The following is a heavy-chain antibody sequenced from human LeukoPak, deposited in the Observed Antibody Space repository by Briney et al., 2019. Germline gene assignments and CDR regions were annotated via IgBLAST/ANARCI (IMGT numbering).Heavy chain of an antibody. Sequence: GGSLRLSCVASGFTFSSYWMSWLRQAPGKGLEWVANMKEDGSEKYYVVSVKGRFTVSRDNAKNSMYLQMNSLRAEDTAVYYCARYTRSSGGDYWGQGTLVTVSS. CDR3: ARYTRSSGGDY. CDR1: GFTFSSYW. V-gene: IGHV3-7*01. CDR2: MKEDGSEK. D-gene: IGHD6-6*01. J-gene: IGHJ4*02.